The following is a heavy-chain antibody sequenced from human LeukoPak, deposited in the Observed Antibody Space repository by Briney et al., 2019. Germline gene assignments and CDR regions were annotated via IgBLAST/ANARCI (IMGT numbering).Heavy chain of an antibody. CDR2: ISAYNGNT. D-gene: IGHD1-7*01. J-gene: IGHJ3*02. Sequence: ASVKVSCKASGYTFTSYGISWVRQAPGQGLEWMGWISAYNGNTNYAQKLQGRVTMTTDTSTSTAYMELSRLRSDDTAVYYCARVYNWNYVGAFDIWGQGTMVTVSS. CDR1: GYTFTSYG. CDR3: ARVYNWNYVGAFDI. V-gene: IGHV1-18*01.